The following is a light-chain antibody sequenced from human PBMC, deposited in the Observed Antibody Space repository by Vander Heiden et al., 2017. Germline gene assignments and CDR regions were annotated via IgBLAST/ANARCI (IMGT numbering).Light chain of an antibody. CDR1: QSISSN. Sequence: EIVLTQSPATLSVSAGERATLTCRASQSISSNSAWYQQKPGQAPRLLIYGASTRATGIPARFSGSGSGTEFTLTISSLQSEDFAVYYCQQDNNCPITFGGGTKVEIK. CDR3: QQDNNCPIT. V-gene: IGKV3-15*01. CDR2: GAS. J-gene: IGKJ4*01.